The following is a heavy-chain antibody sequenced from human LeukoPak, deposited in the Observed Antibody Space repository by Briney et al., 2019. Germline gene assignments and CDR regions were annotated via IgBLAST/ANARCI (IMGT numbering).Heavy chain of an antibody. CDR3: AREVDAAAAYNWFDP. Sequence: PSETLSLTCTVSGGSISSSSYYWVWIRQPPGKGLEWIVTIDYSGTTYYKPSLKSRVTISVDTSKNQFSLKLSSVTAADTAVYYCAREVDAAAAYNWFDPWGQGTLVTVSS. CDR2: IDYSGTT. CDR1: GGSISSSSYY. V-gene: IGHV4-39*07. D-gene: IGHD2-2*01. J-gene: IGHJ5*02.